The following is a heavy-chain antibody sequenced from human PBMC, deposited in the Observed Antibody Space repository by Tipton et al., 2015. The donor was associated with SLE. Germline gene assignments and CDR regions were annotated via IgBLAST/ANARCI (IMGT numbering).Heavy chain of an antibody. Sequence: LRLSCAVYGGSFSGYYWSWIRQPPGKGLEWIGEINHSGSTNYNPSLKSRVTISVDTSKNQFSLKLSSVTAADTAVYYCARDRVGLWFRTNYYYYYGMDVWGQGTTVTVSS. D-gene: IGHD3-10*01. CDR1: GGSFSGYY. CDR3: ARDRVGLWFRTNYYYYYGMDV. CDR2: INHSGST. J-gene: IGHJ6*02. V-gene: IGHV4-34*01.